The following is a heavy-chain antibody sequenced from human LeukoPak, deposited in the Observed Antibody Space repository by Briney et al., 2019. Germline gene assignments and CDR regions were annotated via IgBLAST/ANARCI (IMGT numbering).Heavy chain of an antibody. Sequence: SETLSLTCTVSGGSISSYYWSWIRQPPGKGLEWIGYIYHTGSTNYNPSLKSRVTISVDTSKNQFSLKLSSVTAADTAVYYCALGLNWFDPWGQGTLVTVSS. V-gene: IGHV4-59*01. CDR1: GGSISSYY. J-gene: IGHJ5*02. CDR2: IYHTGST. D-gene: IGHD7-27*01. CDR3: ALGLNWFDP.